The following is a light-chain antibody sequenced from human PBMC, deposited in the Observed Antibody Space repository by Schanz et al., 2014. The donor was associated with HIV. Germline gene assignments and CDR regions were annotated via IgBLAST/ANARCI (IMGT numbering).Light chain of an antibody. CDR2: AAF. CDR3: QESYSDTPYT. Sequence: DIQMTQSPSSLSASVGDRVTITCRASQSIARYLNWYQQRPGKAPKLLMHAAFSLQSGVPSRFSGSGSGSHFTLTITSLQFEDFATYYCQESYSDTPYTFGQGTKVEVK. V-gene: IGKV1-39*01. J-gene: IGKJ2*01. CDR1: QSIARY.